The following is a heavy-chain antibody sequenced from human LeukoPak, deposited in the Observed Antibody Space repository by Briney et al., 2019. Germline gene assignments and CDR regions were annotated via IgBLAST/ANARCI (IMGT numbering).Heavy chain of an antibody. J-gene: IGHJ5*02. CDR3: ARGSGITMVRGVIINWFDP. V-gene: IGHV4-34*01. D-gene: IGHD3-10*01. CDR2: INHSGST. Sequence: SETLSLTCAVYGGSFSGYYWSWIRQPPGKGLECIGEINHSGSTNYNPSLKSRVTISVDTSKNQFSLKLSSVTAADTAVYYCARGSGITMVRGVIINWFDPWGQGTLVTVSS. CDR1: GGSFSGYY.